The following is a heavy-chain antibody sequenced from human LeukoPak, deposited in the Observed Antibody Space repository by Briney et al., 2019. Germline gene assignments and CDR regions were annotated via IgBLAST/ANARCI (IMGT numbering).Heavy chain of an antibody. V-gene: IGHV5-51*01. CDR2: IYPGDSDT. D-gene: IGHD2-2*01. Sequence: GESLKISCKGSGYSFTNYWIGWVRQMPGKGLEWMGIIYPGDSDTKYSPSFQGQVTISADKSISTAYLQWSSLKASDTAMYYCAGHLGSSTTCYDYWGQGTLVTVSS. J-gene: IGHJ4*02. CDR3: AGHLGSSTTCYDY. CDR1: GYSFTNYW.